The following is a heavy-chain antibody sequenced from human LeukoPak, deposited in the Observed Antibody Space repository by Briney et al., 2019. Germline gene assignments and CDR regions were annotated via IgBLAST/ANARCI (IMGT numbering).Heavy chain of an antibody. CDR3: ATLTLTGIHGRGWFDC. CDR2: ISRNDGS. D-gene: IGHD3-10*01. Sequence: SDTLSLTCTGYSIDPRAWISQPPGKGLEWIGTISRNDGSHYNPSLRSRVTMSMDTSKHQISLNLNSVTAADTAIYYCATLTLTGIHGRGWFDCWGQGMLVTVSS. V-gene: IGHV4-38-2*02. J-gene: IGHJ4*02. CDR1: YSIDP.